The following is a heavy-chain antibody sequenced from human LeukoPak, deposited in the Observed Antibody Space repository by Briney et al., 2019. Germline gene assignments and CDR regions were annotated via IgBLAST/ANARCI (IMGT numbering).Heavy chain of an antibody. V-gene: IGHV3-74*01. CDR2: INSDGSST. Sequence: GGSLRLSCAASGFTFNSYWMHWVRQAPGKGLVWVSRINSDGSSTSYADSVKGRFTISRDNAKNTLYLQMNSLRAEDTAVYYCARVEARTTAFDYWGQGTLVTVSS. D-gene: IGHD4-17*01. J-gene: IGHJ4*02. CDR1: GFTFNSYW. CDR3: ARVEARTTAFDY.